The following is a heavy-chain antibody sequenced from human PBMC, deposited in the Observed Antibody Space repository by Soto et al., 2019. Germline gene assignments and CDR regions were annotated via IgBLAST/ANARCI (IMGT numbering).Heavy chain of an antibody. D-gene: IGHD2-2*01. CDR3: ARGTSALDY. Sequence: GALRLSCAASGFTFSSYEMNWGRQAPGKGLEWVSYISSSGSTIYYADSVKGRFTISRDNAKNSLYLQMSSLRAEDTAVYYCARGTSALDYWGQGTLVTVSS. CDR2: ISSSGSTI. J-gene: IGHJ4*02. V-gene: IGHV3-48*03. CDR1: GFTFSSYE.